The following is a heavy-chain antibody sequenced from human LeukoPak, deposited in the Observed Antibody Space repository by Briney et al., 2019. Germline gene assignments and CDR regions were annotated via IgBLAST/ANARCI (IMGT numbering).Heavy chain of an antibody. J-gene: IGHJ4*02. Sequence: ASVKVSCKASGYTFTGYCMHWVRQPPGQGLEWMGWINPNSGGTNYAPKFQGRVTMTRDTSISTAYMELSRLRSDATAVYYCARGGWVRGVITRTGLDYWGQGTLVTVSS. CDR3: ARGGWVRGVITRTGLDY. D-gene: IGHD3-10*01. CDR1: GYTFTGYC. V-gene: IGHV1-2*02. CDR2: INPNSGGT.